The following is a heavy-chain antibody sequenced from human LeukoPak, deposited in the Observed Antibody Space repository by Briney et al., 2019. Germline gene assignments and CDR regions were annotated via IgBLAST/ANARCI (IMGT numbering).Heavy chain of an antibody. CDR2: ISWNSGNI. Sequence: GRSLRLSCAASGFTFHNYSMHWVRQVPGKGLEWVSGISWNSGNICYADSVEGRFTLSRDNANNSLYLQMNSLRPEDTGIYYWAKDARSFYSYKYGSFDYWGRGTLVTVSS. V-gene: IGHV3-9*01. J-gene: IGHJ4*02. D-gene: IGHD5-24*01. CDR1: GFTFHNYS. CDR3: AKDARSFYSYKYGSFDY.